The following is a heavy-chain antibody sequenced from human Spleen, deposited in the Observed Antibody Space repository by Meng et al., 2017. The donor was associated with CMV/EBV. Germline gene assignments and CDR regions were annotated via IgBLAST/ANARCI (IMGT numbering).Heavy chain of an antibody. J-gene: IGHJ4*02. CDR1: FSRNTLGMA. V-gene: IGHV2-5*08. CDR2: IYWDDDK. CDR3: AHSRSNFYYDGSGFLDY. Sequence: FSRNTLGMAVSWIRQHPGKALEWLALIYWDDDKRYSPSLKTRLTITKDTSKNQVVLTMTNMDPVDTATYYCAHSRSNFYYDGSGFLDYWGQGTLVTVSS. D-gene: IGHD3-22*01.